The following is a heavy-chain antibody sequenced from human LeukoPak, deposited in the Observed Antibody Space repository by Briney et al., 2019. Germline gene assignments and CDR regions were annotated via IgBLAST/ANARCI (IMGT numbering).Heavy chain of an antibody. D-gene: IGHD2-15*01. V-gene: IGHV3-23*01. CDR3: AKRGVVIRAVLVVGFHKEAYYFDS. CDR2: ISDRGGST. J-gene: IGHJ4*02. CDR1: GITLSNYG. Sequence: GGSLRLSCVVSGITLSNYGMSWVRQAPGKGLEWVAGISDRGGSTNYADSVKGRFTISRDNPKNTLYLQMNSLRDEDTAVYFCAKRGVVIRAVLVVGFHKEAYYFDSWGQGALVTVSS.